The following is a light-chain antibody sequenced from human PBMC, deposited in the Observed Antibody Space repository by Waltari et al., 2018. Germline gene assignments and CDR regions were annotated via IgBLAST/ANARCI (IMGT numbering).Light chain of an antibody. Sequence: QSALTQPRSVSGSPGQSVNISCTGTGSAVGGYNYVSWYQQHPGKAPKLMIYDVSKRPSGVPDRFSGSKSGNTASLTISGLQAEDEADYYCCSYAGSYTSLFGGGTKLTVL. V-gene: IGLV2-11*01. CDR1: GSAVGGYNY. J-gene: IGLJ2*01. CDR3: CSYAGSYTSL. CDR2: DVS.